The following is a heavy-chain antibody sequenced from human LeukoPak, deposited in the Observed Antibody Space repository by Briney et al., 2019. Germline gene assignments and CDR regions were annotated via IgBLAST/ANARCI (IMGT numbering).Heavy chain of an antibody. CDR2: IYSDGST. Sequence: PGGSLRLSCAASGFSVSDYYMNWVRQAPGKGLEWVSFIYSDGSTYYADSVKGRFTVSRDNADNTMFLQMNSVRDEDTAVYYCATKQWLAPPPGSWGQGTPVTVSS. CDR1: GFSVSDYY. D-gene: IGHD6-19*01. J-gene: IGHJ5*02. CDR3: ATKQWLAPPPGS. V-gene: IGHV3-53*01.